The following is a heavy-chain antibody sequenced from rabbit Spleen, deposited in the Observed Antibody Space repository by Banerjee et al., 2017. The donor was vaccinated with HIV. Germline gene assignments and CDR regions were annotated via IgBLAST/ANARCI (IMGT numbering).Heavy chain of an antibody. J-gene: IGHJ6*01. D-gene: IGHD7-1*01. Sequence: QEQLVESGGGLVQPEGSLTLTCKASGFSFSSSDYICWVHQAPGKGLEWISCIAGSSSGFTYSATWATGRFTISKTSSTTVTLQMTSLTVADTATYFCARDTGTSFSSYGMDLWGPGTLVTVS. V-gene: IGHV1S45*01. CDR2: IAGSSSGFT. CDR1: GFSFSSSDY. CDR3: ARDTGTSFSSYGMDL.